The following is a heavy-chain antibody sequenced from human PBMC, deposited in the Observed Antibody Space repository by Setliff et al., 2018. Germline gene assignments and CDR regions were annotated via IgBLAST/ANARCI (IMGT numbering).Heavy chain of an antibody. J-gene: IGHJ3*02. CDR3: ARKGISALSGAFDM. V-gene: IGHV4-34*01. D-gene: IGHD1-26*01. CDR1: GGSFSGYY. Sequence: SETLSLTCAVYGGSFSGYYWSWIRQPPGKGLEWIGEINHSGSTNYNPSLKSRVTISVDTSKNQFSLKVNSVTAADTAVYYCARKGISALSGAFDMWGQGTMVTVSS. CDR2: INHSGST.